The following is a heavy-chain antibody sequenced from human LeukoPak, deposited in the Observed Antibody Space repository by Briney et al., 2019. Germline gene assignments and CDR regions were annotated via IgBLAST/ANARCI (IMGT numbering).Heavy chain of an antibody. CDR2: IYYSGST. D-gene: IGHD6-13*01. CDR3: ARDLAAAGTVDI. Sequence: SETLSLTCTVSGGSISSYYWSWIRQPPGKGLEWIGYIYYSGSTNYNPSLKSRVTISVDTSKNQFSLKLCSVTAADTAVYYCARDLAAAGTVDIWGQGTMVTVSS. CDR1: GGSISSYY. J-gene: IGHJ3*02. V-gene: IGHV4-59*01.